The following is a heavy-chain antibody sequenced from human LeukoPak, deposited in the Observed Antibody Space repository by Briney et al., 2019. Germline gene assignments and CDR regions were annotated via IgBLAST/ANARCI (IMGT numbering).Heavy chain of an antibody. CDR3: ARTYWATTPYYYYYMDV. CDR2: IYYSGST. V-gene: IGHV4-59*01. D-gene: IGHD5-24*01. CDR1: GDSISSYY. J-gene: IGHJ6*03. Sequence: SETRSLTCTVSGDSISSYYWSWIRQPPGKGLEWIGYIYYSGSTNYNPSLKSRVTISVDTSENQFSLKLSSVTAADTAVYYCARTYWATTPYYYYYMDVWGKGTTVTVSS.